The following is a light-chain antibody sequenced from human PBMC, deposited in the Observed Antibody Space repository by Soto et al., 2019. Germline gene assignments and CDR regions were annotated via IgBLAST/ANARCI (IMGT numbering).Light chain of an antibody. CDR2: GAS. CDR3: QQYGSSPLT. Sequence: EIVLTQSPDTLSLSPGERATLSCRASQSVSSSSLAWYQQKPGQAPRLLIYGASSRATGIPDRFSGSGSGTDFTLTISRLEPADVAVYYCQQYGSSPLTFGGGTKVDIK. CDR1: QSVSSSS. V-gene: IGKV3-20*01. J-gene: IGKJ4*01.